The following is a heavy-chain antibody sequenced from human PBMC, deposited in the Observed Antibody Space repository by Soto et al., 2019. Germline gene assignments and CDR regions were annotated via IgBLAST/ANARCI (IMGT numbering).Heavy chain of an antibody. V-gene: IGHV1-24*01. CDR1: GYTLTELS. D-gene: IGHD5-18*01. Sequence: ASVKVSCKVSGYTLTELSMHWVRQAPGKGLEWMGGFDPEDGETIYAQKLQGRVTMTEDTSTVTAYMELSSLRSEDTAVYYCVKQMGYSYGYRRGYYYGMDVWGQGTTVTVSS. J-gene: IGHJ6*02. CDR3: VKQMGYSYGYRRGYYYGMDV. CDR2: FDPEDGET.